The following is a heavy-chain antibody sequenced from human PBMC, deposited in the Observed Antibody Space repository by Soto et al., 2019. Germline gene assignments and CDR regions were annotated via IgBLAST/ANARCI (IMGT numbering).Heavy chain of an antibody. J-gene: IGHJ4*02. V-gene: IGHV4-31*03. CDR1: GGSISSGGYY. CDR3: ARHYESRGHNFDY. CDR2: IYYSGST. D-gene: IGHD3-22*01. Sequence: QVQLQESGPGLVKPSQTLSLTCTVSGGSISSGGYYWSWIRQHPGKGLEWIGYIYYSGSTYYNPSLRRRVTLSVDTSKNQFSLKLSSVTAADTAGYYYARHYESRGHNFDYWGQGTLVTVSS.